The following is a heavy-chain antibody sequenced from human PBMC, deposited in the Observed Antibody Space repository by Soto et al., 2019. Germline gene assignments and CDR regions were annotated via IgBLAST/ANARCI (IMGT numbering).Heavy chain of an antibody. Sequence: QIALRESGPALVKPTQTLTLTCTLSGFSIASSGVGVAWVRRSPGQGLEWLALIYWDDDDRYGPSLRNRLSISKDTSKNQVVLTMTAMAPSDTATYYCAHPASVGVRYVDYWGQGILVTVSS. J-gene: IGHJ4*02. CDR3: AHPASVGVRYVDY. V-gene: IGHV2-5*05. D-gene: IGHD3-10*01. CDR1: GFSIASSGVG. CDR2: IYWDDDD.